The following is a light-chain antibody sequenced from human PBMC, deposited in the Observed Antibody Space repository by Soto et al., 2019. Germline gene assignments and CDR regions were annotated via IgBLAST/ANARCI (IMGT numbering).Light chain of an antibody. CDR1: QSISNS. V-gene: IGKV1-39*01. CDR2: GAS. Sequence: DIQMTQSPSSLSASVGDRVTITCRASQSISNSLTWYQQKPGKAPQFLLFGASSLPGGVPSRFSGSGSGTDFTLTISSLQPEDFATYFCQQSYSTPYTFGQGTKLEIK. CDR3: QQSYSTPYT. J-gene: IGKJ2*01.